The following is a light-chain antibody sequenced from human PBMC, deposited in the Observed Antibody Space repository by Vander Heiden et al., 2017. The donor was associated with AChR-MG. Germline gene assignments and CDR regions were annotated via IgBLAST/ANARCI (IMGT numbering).Light chain of an antibody. CDR2: DVS. J-gene: IGLJ1*01. Sequence: HSALTPPSSVSASPGQSITISCTGTSSDVGGYNDVSWYQQHPGTAPKLMMYDVSNRPSGVSNRFSGSKSGTTASLTISGLQAEDEADYYCRSYTSSSTSYVFGTGTKVTVL. CDR3: RSYTSSSTSYV. CDR1: SSDVGGYND. V-gene: IGLV2-14*03.